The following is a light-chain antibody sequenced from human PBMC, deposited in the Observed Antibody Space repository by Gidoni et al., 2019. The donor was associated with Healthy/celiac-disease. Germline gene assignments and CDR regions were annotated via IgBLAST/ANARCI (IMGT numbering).Light chain of an antibody. CDR3: QQLNSYPPL. CDR1: QGISSY. CDR2: AAS. Sequence: DIPLTHSTSFLSASVGDRVTITCRASQGISSYLAWYQQKPGKAPKLLIYAASTLQSGVPSRFSGSGSGTEFTLTISSLQPEDFATYYCQQLNSYPPLFXGXTKVXIK. J-gene: IGKJ4*01. V-gene: IGKV1-9*01.